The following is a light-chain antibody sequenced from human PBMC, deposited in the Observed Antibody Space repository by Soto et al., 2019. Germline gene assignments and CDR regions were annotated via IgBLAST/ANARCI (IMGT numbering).Light chain of an antibody. CDR3: CSYAGSSTFV. CDR2: DDT. J-gene: IGLJ2*01. V-gene: IGLV2-23*02. CDR1: SSDVGSYNL. Sequence: QSALTQPASVSGSPGQSITISCTGTSSDVGSYNLVSWYQQQPDKAPKLMIYDDTKRPSGVSNRFSGSKSGNTASLTISGLQAEDEADYYCCSYAGSSTFVFGGGTKLTVL.